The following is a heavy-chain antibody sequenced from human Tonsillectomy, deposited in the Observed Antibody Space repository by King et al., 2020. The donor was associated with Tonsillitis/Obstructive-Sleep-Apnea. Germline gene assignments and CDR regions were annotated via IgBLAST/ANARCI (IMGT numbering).Heavy chain of an antibody. CDR3: ARGAELRPFDY. J-gene: IGHJ4*02. D-gene: IGHD1-26*01. V-gene: IGHV1-3*01. Sequence: QLVQSGAEVKKPGASVKVSCKAFGYTFTNYAIHWGRQAPGQRLEWMGWINAGNGNTKYSQKFQGRVTITRDTSASTAYMELSSLRSEDTAVYYCARGAELRPFDYWGQGTLVTVSS. CDR1: GYTFTNYA. CDR2: INAGNGNT.